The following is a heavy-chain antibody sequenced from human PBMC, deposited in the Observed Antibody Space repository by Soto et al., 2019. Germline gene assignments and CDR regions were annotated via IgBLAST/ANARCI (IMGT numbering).Heavy chain of an antibody. J-gene: IGHJ4*02. CDR1: GFTFSNYA. D-gene: IGHD4-17*01. CDR3: AKDVSYGGKRPYYFDY. CDR2: ISDSGGSG. Sequence: GGSLRLSCAASGFTFSNYAMSWVRQAPGKGLEWVSGISDSGGSGYNADSVKGRFTISRENAKSTLYLQMNSLRAEDTAVYYCAKDVSYGGKRPYYFDYWGQGTLVTVSS. V-gene: IGHV3-23*01.